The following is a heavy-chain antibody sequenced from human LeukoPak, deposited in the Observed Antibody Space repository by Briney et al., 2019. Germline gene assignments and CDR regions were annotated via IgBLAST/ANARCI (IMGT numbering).Heavy chain of an antibody. D-gene: IGHD5-12*01. J-gene: IGHJ4*02. V-gene: IGHV1-18*01. CDR1: GGSFSSYA. CDR2: ISAYSGNT. CDR3: ARDEGGYDFGY. Sequence: ASVKVSCKASGGSFSSYAISWVRQAPGQGLEWMGWISAYSGNTNYAQKLQGRVTMTTDTSTSTAYMELRSLRSDDTAVYYCARDEGGYDFGYWGQGTLVTVSS.